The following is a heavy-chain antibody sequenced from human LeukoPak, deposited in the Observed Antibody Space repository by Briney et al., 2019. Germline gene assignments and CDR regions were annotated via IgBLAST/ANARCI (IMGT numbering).Heavy chain of an antibody. CDR1: GFSLSTSGVG. CDR3: AHISSSWYLGILPVFDY. D-gene: IGHD6-13*01. CDR2: IYWNDDK. J-gene: IGHJ4*02. Sequence: SGPTLVKPTQTLTLTCTFSGFSLSTSGVGVGWIRQPPGKALEWLALIYWNDDKRYSPSLKSRLTITKDTSKNQVVLTMTNMDPVDTATYYCAHISSSWYLGILPVFDYWGQGTLVTVSS. V-gene: IGHV2-5*01.